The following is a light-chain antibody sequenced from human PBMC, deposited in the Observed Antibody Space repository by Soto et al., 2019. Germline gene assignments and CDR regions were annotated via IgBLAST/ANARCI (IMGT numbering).Light chain of an antibody. CDR2: GAS. Sequence: EIVLTQSPGTLSLSPGERATLSCRASQSVSYSYLAWYQQKTGQAPRLLIYGASSRATDIPDRFSGSGSGTDFTLTISRLEPEDFAVYYCQQYGSSPVTFGQGTKVEIK. CDR3: QQYGSSPVT. V-gene: IGKV3-20*01. CDR1: QSVSYSY. J-gene: IGKJ1*01.